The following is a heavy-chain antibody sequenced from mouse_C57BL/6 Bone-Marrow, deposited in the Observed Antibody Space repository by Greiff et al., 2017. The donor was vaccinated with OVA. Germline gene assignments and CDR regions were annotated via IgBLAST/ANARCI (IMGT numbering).Heavy chain of an antibody. CDR1: GYTFTSYW. V-gene: IGHV1-64*01. Sequence: VQLQQPGAELVKPGASVKLSCKASGYTFTSYWMHRVKQRPGQGLEWIGMIHPNSGSTNYNEKFKSKATLTVDKSSSTAYMQLSSLTSEDSAVYYCATTEDWYFDVWGTGTTVTVSS. J-gene: IGHJ1*03. CDR3: ATTEDWYFDV. CDR2: IHPNSGST. D-gene: IGHD1-1*01.